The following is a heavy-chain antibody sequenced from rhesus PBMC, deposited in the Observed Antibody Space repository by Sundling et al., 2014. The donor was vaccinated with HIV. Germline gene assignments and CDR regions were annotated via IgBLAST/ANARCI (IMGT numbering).Heavy chain of an antibody. CDR1: GFTFSSYG. D-gene: IGHD2-2*01. CDR3: ARVGNTWSGDFDY. V-gene: IGHV3-54*02. CDR2: IWYDGSKK. Sequence: EVQLVESGGGLVQPVGSLRLSCAASGFTFSSYGMHWVRQAPGKGLEWVAVIWYDGSKKHYADSVKDRFTISRDNSKNMLYLQMNNLQLEDTAVYYCARVGNTWSGDFDYWGQGVLVTVSS. J-gene: IGHJ4*01.